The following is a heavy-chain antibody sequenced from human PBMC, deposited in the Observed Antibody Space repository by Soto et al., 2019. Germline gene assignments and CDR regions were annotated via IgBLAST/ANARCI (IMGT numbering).Heavy chain of an antibody. J-gene: IGHJ4*01. D-gene: IGHD2-2*01. Sequence: GESLKISCKTSGYSFTSYWIGWVRQMPGKGMEWMGNIYPYDSDTRYSPSFQGQVTISADTSITTAYLQWSGLRASDTATYFCARHLVGSTRGNFDYWGQGTLVTVSS. CDR3: ARHLVGSTRGNFDY. CDR2: IYPYDSDT. CDR1: GYSFTSYW. V-gene: IGHV5-51*01.